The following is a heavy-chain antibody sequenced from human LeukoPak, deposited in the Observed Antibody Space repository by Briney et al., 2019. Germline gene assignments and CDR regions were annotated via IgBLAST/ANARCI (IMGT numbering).Heavy chain of an antibody. CDR1: GFTFSSYG. Sequence: GGSLRLSCAASGFTFSSYGMSWVRQAPGKGLEWVSAISGSGGSTYYADSVKGRFAISRDNSKNTLYLQMNSLRAEDTAVYYCAKAISYSSGYFGVWYFDYWGQGTLVTVSS. CDR3: AKAISYSSGYFGVWYFDY. J-gene: IGHJ4*02. D-gene: IGHD3-22*01. CDR2: ISGSGGST. V-gene: IGHV3-23*01.